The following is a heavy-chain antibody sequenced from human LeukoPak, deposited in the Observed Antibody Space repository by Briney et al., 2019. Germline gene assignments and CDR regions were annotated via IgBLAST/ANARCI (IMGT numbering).Heavy chain of an antibody. J-gene: IGHJ4*02. D-gene: IGHD3-22*01. CDR3: AREAGIVVGSTFDY. V-gene: IGHV1-69*05. CDR1: GGTFSSYA. Sequence: SVKVSCKASGGTFSSYAISWVRQAPGQGLEWMGGIIPIFGTANYAQKFQGRVTITTDESTSTAYMELSSLRSEDTAVYYCAREAGIVVGSTFDYWGQGILVTVSS. CDR2: IIPIFGTA.